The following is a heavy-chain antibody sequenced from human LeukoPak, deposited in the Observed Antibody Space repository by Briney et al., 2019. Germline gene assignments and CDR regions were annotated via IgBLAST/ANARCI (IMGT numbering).Heavy chain of an antibody. CDR3: ARGAVAGALDY. CDR1: GFTFSSYS. CDR2: ISPSSSYI. D-gene: IGHD6-19*01. Sequence: GGSLRLSCAASGFTFSSYSMNWVRQAPGKGLEWVSSISPSSSYIYYADSVKGRFTISRDNAKNSLYLQMNSLRADDTAVYYCARGAVAGALDYWGQGTLVTVSS. V-gene: IGHV3-21*01. J-gene: IGHJ4*02.